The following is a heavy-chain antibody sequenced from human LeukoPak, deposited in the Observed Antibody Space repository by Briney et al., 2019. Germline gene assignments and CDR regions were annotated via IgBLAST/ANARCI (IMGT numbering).Heavy chain of an antibody. D-gene: IGHD5-18*01. Sequence: GASLRLSCAASGFTFSTYSMKWVRQAPGKGLEWVSFISSGSSTIYYADSVKGRCTISRDNAKNSLYLQMNSLRDEDTAVYYCARVAETQLWLRSAVDYWGQGTLVTVST. J-gene: IGHJ4*02. CDR3: ARVAETQLWLRSAVDY. CDR2: ISSGSSTI. CDR1: GFTFSTYS. V-gene: IGHV3-48*02.